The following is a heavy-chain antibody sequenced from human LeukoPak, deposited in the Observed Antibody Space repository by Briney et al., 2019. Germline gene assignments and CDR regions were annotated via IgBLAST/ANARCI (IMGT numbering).Heavy chain of an antibody. CDR2: INHSGST. V-gene: IGHV4-34*01. Sequence: MASETLSLTCAVYGGSFSGYYSSWIRQPPGKGLEWIGEINHSGSTNYNPSLKSRVTISVDTSKNQFSLKPSSVTAADTAVYYCARTRYYDFWSGYTPFDYWGQGTLVTVSS. CDR3: ARTRYYDFWSGYTPFDY. CDR1: GGSFSGYY. J-gene: IGHJ4*02. D-gene: IGHD3-3*01.